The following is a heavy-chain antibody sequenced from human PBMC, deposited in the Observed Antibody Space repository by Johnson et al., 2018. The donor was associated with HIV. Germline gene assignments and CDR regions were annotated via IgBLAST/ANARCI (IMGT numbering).Heavy chain of an antibody. J-gene: IGHJ3*01. CDR2: ISGSGGST. CDR1: GFTFSSYA. CDR3: AKGRMGASGSYNV. V-gene: IGHV3-23*04. D-gene: IGHD1-26*01. Sequence: VQLVESGGGLVQPGGSLRLSCAASGFTFSSYAMSWVRQAPGKGLEWVSAISGSGGSTYYSDSVKGRFTISMDNAKNALYLQMNSLRVEDTAIYYCAKGRMGASGSYNVWGQGTMVTVSS.